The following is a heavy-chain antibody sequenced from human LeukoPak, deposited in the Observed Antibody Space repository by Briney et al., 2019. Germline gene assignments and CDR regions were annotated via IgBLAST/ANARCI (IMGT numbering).Heavy chain of an antibody. V-gene: IGHV3-23*01. CDR2: ISGSGGST. D-gene: IGHD6-13*01. J-gene: IGHJ4*02. Sequence: SCKASGFTFSSYAMSWVRQAPGQGLEWISAISGSGGSTYYADSVKGRFTISRDNSKNTLYLQMNSLRAEDTAVYYCAKDRQQRAALDYWGQGTLVTVSS. CDR3: AKDRQQRAALDY. CDR1: GFTFSSYA.